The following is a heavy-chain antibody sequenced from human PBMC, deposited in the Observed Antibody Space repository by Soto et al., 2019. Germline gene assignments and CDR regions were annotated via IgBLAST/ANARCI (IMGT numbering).Heavy chain of an antibody. J-gene: IGHJ5*02. V-gene: IGHV1-2*02. CDR1: RYIFTAYF. CDR2: INPNNGAT. Sequence: QVQLVQSGAEVKKPGASVKVSCKAPRYIFTAYFMHWVRQAPGQGLEWMGWINPNNGATHYGLSFQGRVTMTRDTPISKAYMELSILRSDDTAVYYCAYHVPGARFDPCGQGTMVIVSS. CDR3: AYHVPGARFDP. D-gene: IGHD2-2*01.